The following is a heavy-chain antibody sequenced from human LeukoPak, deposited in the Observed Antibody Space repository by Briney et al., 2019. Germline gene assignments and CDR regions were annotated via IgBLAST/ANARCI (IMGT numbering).Heavy chain of an antibody. D-gene: IGHD3-22*01. V-gene: IGHV1-24*01. CDR2: FDPEDGET. Sequence: GASVKVSCKVSGYTLTELSMHWVRQAPGKGLEWMGGFDPEDGETIYAQKFQGRVTMTEDTSTDTAYMELSSLRSEDTAVYYCAREYYYDSSGYYYYYYGMDVWGQGTTVTVSS. CDR3: AREYYYDSSGYYYYYYGMDV. CDR1: GYTLTELS. J-gene: IGHJ6*02.